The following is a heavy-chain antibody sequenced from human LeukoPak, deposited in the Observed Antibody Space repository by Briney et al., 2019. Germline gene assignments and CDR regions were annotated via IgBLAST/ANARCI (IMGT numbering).Heavy chain of an antibody. CDR3: ARAIWFGEGHDS. CDR2: VYSIGST. V-gene: IGHV4-61*02. J-gene: IGHJ4*02. Sequence: SETLSLTCTVSGYSISSSYYWSWIRQPAGKGLEWIGRVYSIGSTNYNPSLKSRVTISVDTSKNQFSLKLSSVTAADTAVYYCARAIWFGEGHDSWGQGTLVTVSS. D-gene: IGHD3-10*01. CDR1: GYSISSSYY.